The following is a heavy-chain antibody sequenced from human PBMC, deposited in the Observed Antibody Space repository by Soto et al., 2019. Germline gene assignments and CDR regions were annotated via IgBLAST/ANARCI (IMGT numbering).Heavy chain of an antibody. Sequence: QVQLVESGGGVVQPGRSLRLSCAASGFTFRNYGMHWVRQAPGKGLEWLAVIWYDGSNKYYTDTVKGRLTISRDNSKNTLYLEMNSLRDEDTAVYYCASDVRSRRYDLWGQGTLVIVSS. J-gene: IGHJ5*02. CDR2: IWYDGSNK. V-gene: IGHV3-33*01. CDR3: ASDVRSRRYDL. CDR1: GFTFRNYG. D-gene: IGHD3-10*02.